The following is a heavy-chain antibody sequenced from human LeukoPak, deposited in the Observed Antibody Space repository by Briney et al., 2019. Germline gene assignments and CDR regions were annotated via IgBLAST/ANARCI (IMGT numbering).Heavy chain of an antibody. J-gene: IGHJ4*02. D-gene: IGHD1-14*01. CDR3: ARGDQSNRDY. V-gene: IGHV3-21*01. CDR1: GFSIKSYS. CDR2: ISSSGGYI. Sequence: GGSLRLSCAASGFSIKSYSMTWVRQAPGKGLEWVATISSSGGYIYYADSVKGRFTISRDNAKNSLFLQMNSLRAEDTAVYYCARGDQSNRDYWGQGTLVTVSS.